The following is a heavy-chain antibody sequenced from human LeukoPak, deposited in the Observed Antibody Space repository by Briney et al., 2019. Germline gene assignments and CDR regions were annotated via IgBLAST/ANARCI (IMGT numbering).Heavy chain of an antibody. CDR3: ARAGDSSGWPNWFDP. J-gene: IGHJ5*02. D-gene: IGHD6-19*01. Sequence: PGGSLRLSCAASGFTFSSYGMHRVHQAPGKGLEWVAVIWYDGSNKYYADSVKGRFTISRDNSKNTLYLQMNSLRAEDTALYYCARAGDSSGWPNWFDPWGQGTLVTVSS. V-gene: IGHV3-33*01. CDR1: GFTFSSYG. CDR2: IWYDGSNK.